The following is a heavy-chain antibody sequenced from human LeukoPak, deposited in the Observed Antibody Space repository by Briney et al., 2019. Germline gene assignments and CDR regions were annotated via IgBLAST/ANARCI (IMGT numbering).Heavy chain of an antibody. CDR3: ARERSMVRGISWFDP. CDR2: IHSSGNT. J-gene: IGHJ5*02. CDR1: GDSISSGGFY. V-gene: IGHV4-30-4*01. Sequence: PSETLSLTCSVSGDSISSGGFYWSWIRQPPGKGLEWIGYIHSSGNTYYNPSLKSRVFISVDASKNQFSPKVTSVTAADTAVYYCARERSMVRGISWFDPWGQGTLVTVSS. D-gene: IGHD3-10*01.